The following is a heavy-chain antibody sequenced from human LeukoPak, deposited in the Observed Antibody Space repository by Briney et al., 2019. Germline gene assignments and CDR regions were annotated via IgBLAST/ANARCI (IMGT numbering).Heavy chain of an antibody. CDR1: GFTFSSYW. Sequence: GGSLRLSCAASGFTFSSYWMSWVRQAPGKGPEWVANIKQDGSEKYYVDSVKGRFTISRDNAKNSLYLQMNSLRAEDTAVYYCQIGYCSSTSCYTSPWGQGTLVTVSS. V-gene: IGHV3-7*01. J-gene: IGHJ5*02. D-gene: IGHD2-2*02. CDR2: IKQDGSEK. CDR3: QIGYCSSTSCYTSP.